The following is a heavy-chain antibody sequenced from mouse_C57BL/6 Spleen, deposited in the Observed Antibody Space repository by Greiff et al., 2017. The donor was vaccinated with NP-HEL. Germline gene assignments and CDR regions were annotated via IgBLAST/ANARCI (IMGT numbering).Heavy chain of an antibody. J-gene: IGHJ2*01. Sequence: DVQLVESGEGLVKPGGSLKLSCAASGFTFSSYAMSWVRQTPEKRLEWVAYISSGGDYIYYADTVKGRFTISRDNAGNTLYLQMSSLKSEDTAMYYCTRDLPDYFDYWGQGTTLTVSS. CDR1: GFTFSSYA. CDR3: TRDLPDYFDY. CDR2: ISSGGDYI. V-gene: IGHV5-9-1*02.